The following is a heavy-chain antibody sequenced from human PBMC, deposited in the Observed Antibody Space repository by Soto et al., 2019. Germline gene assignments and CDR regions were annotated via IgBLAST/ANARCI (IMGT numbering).Heavy chain of an antibody. Sequence: PSETLSLTCTVSGGSISTSSYRWGWIRKPPEKGLDWIGSIYYSGSTYYNPSLKSRVTISVDTSKNQFSLKLSSVTAADTAVYFCASLTYYYDSSGYSYLDYWGQGTLVTVSS. V-gene: IGHV4-39*01. J-gene: IGHJ4*02. CDR3: ASLTYYYDSSGYSYLDY. CDR1: GGSISTSSYR. D-gene: IGHD3-22*01. CDR2: IYYSGST.